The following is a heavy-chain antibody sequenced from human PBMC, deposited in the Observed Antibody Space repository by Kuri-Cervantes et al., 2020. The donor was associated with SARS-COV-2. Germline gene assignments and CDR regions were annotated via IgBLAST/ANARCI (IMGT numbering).Heavy chain of an antibody. J-gene: IGHJ4*02. Sequence: LSLTCAASGFTFSSYAMSWVRQAPGKGLEWVSSISSSSSYIYYADSVKGRFTISRDNAKNSLYLQMNSLRAEDTALYYCATLVGARPNWGQGTLVTVSS. D-gene: IGHD1-26*01. CDR1: GFTFSSYA. V-gene: IGHV3-21*04. CDR2: ISSSSSYI. CDR3: ATLVGARPN.